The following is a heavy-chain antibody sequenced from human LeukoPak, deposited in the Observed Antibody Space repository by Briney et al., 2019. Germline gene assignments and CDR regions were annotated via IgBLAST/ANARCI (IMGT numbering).Heavy chain of an antibody. J-gene: IGHJ5*02. V-gene: IGHV4-30-4*01. CDR1: GGSISSGDYY. D-gene: IGHD3-3*01. Sequence: PSQTLSLTCTVSGGSISSGDYYWSWIRQPPGKGXXXXXXXYYSGSTYYNPSLKSRVTISVDTSKNQFSLKLSSVTAADTAVYYCARVRTYYDFWSGYSYNWFDPWGQGTLVTVSS. CDR2: XYYSGST. CDR3: ARVRTYYDFWSGYSYNWFDP.